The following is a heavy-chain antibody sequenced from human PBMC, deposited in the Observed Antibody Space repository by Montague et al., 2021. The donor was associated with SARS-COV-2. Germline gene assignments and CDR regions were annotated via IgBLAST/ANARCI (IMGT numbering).Heavy chain of an antibody. CDR3: ARGLPAGPNCGMDV. Sequence: CAISGDSVVDHRRGSKEHTSELSSQLKFVCSPLHKTKRYYNYGVSVESRITVNADTSKNQVFLQLNSVTPEDTAVYFCARGLPAGPNCGMDVWGQGTTVTVSS. J-gene: IGHJ6*02. V-gene: IGHV6-1*01. D-gene: IGHD2-2*01. CDR1: GDSVVDHRRG. CDR2: PLHKTKRYY.